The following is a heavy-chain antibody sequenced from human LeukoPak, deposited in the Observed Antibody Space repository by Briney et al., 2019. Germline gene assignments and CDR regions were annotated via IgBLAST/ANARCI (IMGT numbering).Heavy chain of an antibody. J-gene: IGHJ6*02. D-gene: IGHD4-17*01. CDR2: ISWNSVSI. Sequence: GGSLRLSCVASGFTFDDYAMHWVRQVPGKALEWVSDISWNSVSIDYADSVKGRFTISRDNAKNSLYLQMNSLRAEDTALYYCAKDRAPTTVTSQIYGMDVWGQGTTVTVSS. V-gene: IGHV3-9*01. CDR1: GFTFDDYA. CDR3: AKDRAPTTVTSQIYGMDV.